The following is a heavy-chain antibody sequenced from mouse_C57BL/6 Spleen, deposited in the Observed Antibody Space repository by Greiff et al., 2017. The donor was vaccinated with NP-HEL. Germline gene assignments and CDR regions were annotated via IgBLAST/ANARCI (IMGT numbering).Heavy chain of an antibody. CDR3: ARVPYYGSSRGYFDV. D-gene: IGHD1-1*01. J-gene: IGHJ1*03. CDR1: GYTFTSYW. CDR2: IYPGSGST. V-gene: IGHV1-55*01. Sequence: QVQLKQPGAELVKPGASVKMSCKASGYTFTSYWITWVKQRPGQGLEWIGDIYPGSGSTNYNEKFKSKATLTVDTSSSTAYMQLSSLTSEDSAVYYCARVPYYGSSRGYFDVWGTGTTVTVSS.